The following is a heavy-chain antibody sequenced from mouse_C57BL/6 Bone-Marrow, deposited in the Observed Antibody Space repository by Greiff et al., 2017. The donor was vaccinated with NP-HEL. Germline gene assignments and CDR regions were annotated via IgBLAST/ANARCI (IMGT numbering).Heavy chain of an antibody. CDR1: GYTFTSYW. D-gene: IGHD3-3*01. V-gene: IGHV1-69*01. J-gene: IGHJ2*01. Sequence: VQLQQPGAELVMPGASVKLSCKASGYTFTSYWMHWVKQRPGQGLEWIGEIDPSDSYTNYNQKFKGKSTLTVDKSSSTAYMQLSSLTSEDSAVYYCARGWRTAQGFDYWGQGTTLTVSS. CDR3: ARGWRTAQGFDY. CDR2: IDPSDSYT.